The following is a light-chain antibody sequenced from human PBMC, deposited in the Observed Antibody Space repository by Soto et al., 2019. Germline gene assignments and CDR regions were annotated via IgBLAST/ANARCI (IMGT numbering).Light chain of an antibody. Sequence: DIQMTQSPSTLSASVGDRVTITCRASQSISSWLAWYQQKPGKAPKLLIYKASSLESGVPSRFSGSGSGTDFTLTISTLQPDDFATYYCQQYNSYPYTFGQGTKLEIK. CDR3: QQYNSYPYT. V-gene: IGKV1-5*03. CDR2: KAS. CDR1: QSISSW. J-gene: IGKJ2*01.